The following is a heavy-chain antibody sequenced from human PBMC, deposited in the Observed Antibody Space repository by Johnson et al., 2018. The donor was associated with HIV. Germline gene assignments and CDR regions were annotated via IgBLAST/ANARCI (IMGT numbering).Heavy chain of an antibody. CDR3: AGYEMWRRYARNAFDI. D-gene: IGHD1-1*01. J-gene: IGHJ3*02. CDR2: INRIGSGK. Sequence: VQLVESGGGLVQPGGSLRLSCAASGFTFGLYAMPWVRQAPGKGLEWVSVINRIGSGKYYADSVKGRFTISRDNAKNSLYLQMNGLRAEDTALYYCAGYEMWRRYARNAFDIWGQGTMVTVSS. CDR1: GFTFGLYA. V-gene: IGHV3-7*01.